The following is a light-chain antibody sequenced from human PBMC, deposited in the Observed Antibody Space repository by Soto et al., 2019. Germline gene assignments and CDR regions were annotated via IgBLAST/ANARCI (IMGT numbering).Light chain of an antibody. CDR1: QIVSSAY. V-gene: IGKV3-20*01. CDR2: GAS. CDR3: QQYATSRWT. Sequence: ETVLTQSPGTLPLSPGDRATLSCRASQIVSSAYLAWYQQKPGQAPRLLIYGASSRAAGIPDRFSGSGSGTDFTLTISRLEPEDFAVYYCQQYATSRWTFGQGTQV. J-gene: IGKJ1*01.